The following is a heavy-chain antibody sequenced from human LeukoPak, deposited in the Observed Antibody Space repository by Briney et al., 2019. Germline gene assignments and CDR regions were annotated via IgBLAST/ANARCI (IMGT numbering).Heavy chain of an antibody. CDR1: GFTFSSYS. V-gene: IGHV3-21*01. D-gene: IGHD3-22*01. CDR3: ARARGKYDSSGYPDY. J-gene: IGHJ4*02. CDR2: ISSSSSYI. Sequence: GGSLRLSCAASGFTFSSYSMNWVRQAPGKGLEWVSSISSSSSYIYYADSVKGRFTISRDNAKNSLYLQMNSLRAEDTAVYYCARARGKYDSSGYPDYWGQGTLVTVSS.